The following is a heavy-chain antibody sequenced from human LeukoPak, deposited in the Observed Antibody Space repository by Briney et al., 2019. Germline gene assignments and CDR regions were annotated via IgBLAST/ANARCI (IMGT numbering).Heavy chain of an antibody. J-gene: IGHJ4*02. V-gene: IGHV3-49*03. CDR3: TRDTPSPTYYDFWSGSNPAFDY. D-gene: IGHD3-3*01. CDR2: IRSKFYGGTI. CDR1: GFSFGVYG. Sequence: GGSLRLSCTASGFSFGVYGMSWFRHAPGDGLDEGGFIRSKFYGGTIEYAASVKGRFTISRDDSKSIAYLQMNSLKTEDTAVYYCTRDTPSPTYYDFWSGSNPAFDYWGQGTLVTVSS.